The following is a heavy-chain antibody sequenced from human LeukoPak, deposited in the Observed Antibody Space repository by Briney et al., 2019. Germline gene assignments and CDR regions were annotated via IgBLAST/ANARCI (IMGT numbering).Heavy chain of an antibody. V-gene: IGHV3-48*02. J-gene: IGHJ4*02. CDR1: GFTFSNYR. CDR2: ISSDSSSI. D-gene: IGHD2-15*01. Sequence: GGSLRLSCAASGFTFSNYRMNWVRQAPGKGLEWVSYISSDSSSIYYGDSVKGRFTISRDNAKNSLYLQMNSLRDEDTAVYYCATHPPRSCTGGRCSDYWGQGTLVTVSS. CDR3: ATHPPRSCTGGRCSDY.